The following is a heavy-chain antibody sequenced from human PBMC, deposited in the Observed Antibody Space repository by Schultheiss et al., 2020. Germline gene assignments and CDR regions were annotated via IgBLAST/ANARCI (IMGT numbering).Heavy chain of an antibody. V-gene: IGHV3-11*01. CDR2: ISSSGTTI. D-gene: IGHD3/OR15-3a*01. CDR1: GFTFSDYY. J-gene: IGHJ4*02. Sequence: GESLKISCAASGFTFSDYYMSWIRQAPGKGLEWVAYISSSGTTIHYADSLKGRFTISRDNAKNSLYLQMNSLRADDTAVYYCAKYLGTGAFDYWGQGTLVTVSS. CDR3: AKYLGTGAFDY.